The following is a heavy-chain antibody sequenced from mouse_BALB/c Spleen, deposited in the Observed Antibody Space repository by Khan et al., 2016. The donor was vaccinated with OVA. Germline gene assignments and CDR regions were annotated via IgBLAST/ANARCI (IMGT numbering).Heavy chain of an antibody. V-gene: IGHV3-2*02. CDR3: ARSVTITTVVATDFDY. CDR2: ISSSGRT. Sequence: EVQLQESGPGLVKPSQSLSLTCTVTGYSITSDYAWNWIRQFPGNKLEWMGYISSSGRTSYNPSLKSRISITRDPSKNQFFLQLNSVTTEDTATYYCARSVTITTVVATDFDYWGQGTTLTVSS. J-gene: IGHJ2*01. D-gene: IGHD1-1*01. CDR1: GYSITSDYA.